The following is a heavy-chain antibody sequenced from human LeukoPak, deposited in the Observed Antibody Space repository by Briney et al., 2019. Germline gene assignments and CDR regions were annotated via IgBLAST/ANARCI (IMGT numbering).Heavy chain of an antibody. J-gene: IGHJ4*02. CDR2: ISGSGGST. Sequence: GGSLRLSCAASGFTFSSYAVSWVRQAPGKGLEWVSAISGSGGSTYYADSVKGRFTISRDNAKNSLYLQMNSLRAEDTAVYYCARDPPYDSSGYYYGRGYWGQGTLVTVSS. V-gene: IGHV3-23*01. D-gene: IGHD3-22*01. CDR3: ARDPPYDSSGYYYGRGY. CDR1: GFTFSSYA.